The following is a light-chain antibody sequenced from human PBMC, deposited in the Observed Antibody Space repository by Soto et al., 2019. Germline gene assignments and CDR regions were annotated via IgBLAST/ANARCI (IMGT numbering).Light chain of an antibody. V-gene: IGKV3-15*01. CDR2: DAS. CDR3: QQYDNWPRT. Sequence: EKVMTQSPATLSVSPGERATLSCRASQSVRSNLAWYQQKPGQPPRLLIYDASTRATGIPSRFSGSGSGTEFTLTISSLKSEDFAVYYCQQYDNWPRTFGQGTKG. CDR1: QSVRSN. J-gene: IGKJ1*01.